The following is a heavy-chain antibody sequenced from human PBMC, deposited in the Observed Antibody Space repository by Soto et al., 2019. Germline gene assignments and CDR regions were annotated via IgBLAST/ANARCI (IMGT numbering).Heavy chain of an antibody. D-gene: IGHD6-6*01. J-gene: IGHJ6*02. CDR2: IDPSDSYT. Sequence: ESLNISCKGSGSSLTSYSISWVRQMPGKSLEWMGRIDPSDSYTNYSPSFQGHVTISADKSISTAYLQWSRLKASDTAMYYCARQGSSSSTGYYYYGMDVWGQGTTVTVSS. CDR1: GSSLTSYS. CDR3: ARQGSSSSTGYYYYGMDV. V-gene: IGHV5-10-1*01.